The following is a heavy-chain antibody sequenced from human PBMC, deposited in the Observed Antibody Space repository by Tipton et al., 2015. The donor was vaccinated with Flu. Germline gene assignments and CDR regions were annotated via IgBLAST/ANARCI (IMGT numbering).Heavy chain of an antibody. CDR3: ARGSGSVTYMIFDY. CDR2: IYTSGST. D-gene: IGHD3-10*01. Sequence: TLSLTCTVSGGSISSYYWTWIRQPAGKGLEWIGRIYTSGSTKYNPSLKSRVTMSVDRSKNHFSLKLSSVTAADTAVYYCARGSGSVTYMIFDYWGQGTLVTVSS. CDR1: GGSISSYY. J-gene: IGHJ4*02. V-gene: IGHV4-4*07.